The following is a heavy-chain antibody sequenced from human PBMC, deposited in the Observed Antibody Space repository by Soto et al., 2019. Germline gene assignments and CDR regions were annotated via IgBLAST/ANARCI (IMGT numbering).Heavy chain of an antibody. V-gene: IGHV2-70*01. Sequence: SGPALVNPXQTLTLTCTFSGFSLSTSGMCVSWIRQPPGKALEWLALIDWDDDKYYSTSLKTRLTISKDTSKNQVVLTMTNMDPVDTATYYCARTSYYDFWSGYYDFDYWGQGTLVTVSS. CDR3: ARTSYYDFWSGYYDFDY. CDR1: GFSLSTSGMC. J-gene: IGHJ4*02. CDR2: IDWDDDK. D-gene: IGHD3-3*01.